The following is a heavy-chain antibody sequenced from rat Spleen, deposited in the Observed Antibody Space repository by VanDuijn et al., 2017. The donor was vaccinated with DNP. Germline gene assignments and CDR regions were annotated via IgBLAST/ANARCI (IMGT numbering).Heavy chain of an antibody. J-gene: IGHJ2*01. CDR2: ISPSGLNI. CDR3: VTRAPGNYYYGGYFDY. V-gene: IGHV5-19*01. D-gene: IGHD1-12*02. CDR1: EFIFRRSD. Sequence: EVQLVESGGGLVQPGRSLKISCVASEFIFRRSDVAWVRQAPTRGLEWVASISPSGLNIYYRDSVKGRFTISRDIPKTTLYLQMDSLRSEDTATYYCVTRAPGNYYYGGYFDYWGQGVMVTVSS.